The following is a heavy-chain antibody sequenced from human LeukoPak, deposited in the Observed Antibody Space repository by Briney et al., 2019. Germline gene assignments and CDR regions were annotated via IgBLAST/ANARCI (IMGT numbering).Heavy chain of an antibody. J-gene: IGHJ4*02. CDR1: GGSISSGSHY. D-gene: IGHD3-10*01. CDR3: VAEEYGTGSYYKSAF. CDR2: FDYRGRT. V-gene: IGHV4-39*01. Sequence: KPSETLSLTCTVSGGSISSGSHYWGWIRQPPGKGLEWIGSFDYRGRTYYSPSLKSRVTISVDTSKNQLSLKLTSVTAAHTAVYYCVAEEYGTGSYYKSAFWGKGALVTVSS.